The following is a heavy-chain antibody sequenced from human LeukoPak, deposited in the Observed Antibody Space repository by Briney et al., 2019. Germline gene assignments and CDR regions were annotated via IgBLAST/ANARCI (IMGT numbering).Heavy chain of an antibody. J-gene: IGHJ3*02. V-gene: IGHV4-39*06. CDR1: GGSISSSSYY. CDR3: ARGLQNRSSGIRFDVFQI. Sequence: SETLSLTCTVSGGSISSSSYYWGWIRQPPGKGLEWIGSIYYSGSTYYNPSLKSRVTISVDTSKNQFPLKLSSVTAADTAVYYCARGLQNRSSGIRFDVFQIWGQGTMVTVSS. CDR2: IYYSGST. D-gene: IGHD6-6*01.